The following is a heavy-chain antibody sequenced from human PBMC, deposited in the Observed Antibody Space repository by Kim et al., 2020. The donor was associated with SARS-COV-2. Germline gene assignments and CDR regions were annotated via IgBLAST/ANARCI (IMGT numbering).Heavy chain of an antibody. CDR2: GDT. D-gene: IGHD6-19*01. V-gene: IGHV4-59*09. Sequence: GDTNYNPPLKSRVTMSVDPSQNQFSLKLNSMTAADTAVYFCAGGGGWLTDHWGQGTLVIVSS. CDR3: AGGGGWLTDH. J-gene: IGHJ4*02.